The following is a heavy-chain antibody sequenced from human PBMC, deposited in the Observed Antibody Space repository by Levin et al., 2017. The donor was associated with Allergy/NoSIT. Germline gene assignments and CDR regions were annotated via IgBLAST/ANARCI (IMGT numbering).Heavy chain of an antibody. CDR1: GFTFSSYS. CDR2: ISSSSSTI. Sequence: HGESLKISCAASGFTFSSYSMNWVRQAPGKGLEWVSYISSSSSTIYYADSVKGRFTISRDNAKNSLYLQMNSLRDGDTAVYYCARDGYYYGSVTDYWGQGTLVTVSS. D-gene: IGHD3-10*01. CDR3: ARDGYYYGSVTDY. J-gene: IGHJ4*02. V-gene: IGHV3-48*02.